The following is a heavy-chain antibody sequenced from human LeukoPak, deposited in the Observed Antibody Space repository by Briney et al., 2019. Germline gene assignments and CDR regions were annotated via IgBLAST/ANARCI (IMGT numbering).Heavy chain of an antibody. Sequence: SETLSLTCTVSGGSISTTTYYWGWIRQLPGKGLEWVGSMSHSGTTYYNPSLKSRITISVDTSKNQFSLKLSSVTAADTAVYYCASNYYTSSFDNWGQGALVTVSS. V-gene: IGHV4-39*01. CDR2: MSHSGTT. J-gene: IGHJ4*02. CDR1: GGSISTTTYY. CDR3: ASNYYTSSFDN. D-gene: IGHD3-22*01.